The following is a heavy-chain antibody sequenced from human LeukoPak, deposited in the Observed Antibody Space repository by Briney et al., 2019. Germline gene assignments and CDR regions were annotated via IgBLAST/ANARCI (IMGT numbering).Heavy chain of an antibody. CDR2: ISYDGSNK. J-gene: IGHJ4*02. CDR1: GFTFSSYT. V-gene: IGHV3-30-3*02. CDR3: AKSGWLPTGDDYFDY. Sequence: GGSLRLSCAASGFTFSSYTMHWVRQAPGKGLEWVAVISYDGSNKYYADSVKGRFTISRDNSKNTLYLQMNSLRAEDTAVYYCAKSGWLPTGDDYFDYWGQGTLVTVSS. D-gene: IGHD6-19*01.